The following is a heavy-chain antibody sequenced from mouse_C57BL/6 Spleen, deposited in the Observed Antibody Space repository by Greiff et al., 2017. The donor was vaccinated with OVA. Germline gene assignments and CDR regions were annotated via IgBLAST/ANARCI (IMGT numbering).Heavy chain of an antibody. CDR2: INPNSGST. CDR1: GYTFTSYW. Sequence: QVQLQQPGAELVKPGASVKLSCKASGYTFTSYWMHWVKQRPGQGLEWIGMINPNSGSTNYNEKFKSKATLTVDKSSSTAYMQLSSLTSEDSAVYYCARSDYYGSSYDYWGQGTTLTVSS. CDR3: ARSDYYGSSYDY. J-gene: IGHJ2*01. V-gene: IGHV1-64*01. D-gene: IGHD1-1*01.